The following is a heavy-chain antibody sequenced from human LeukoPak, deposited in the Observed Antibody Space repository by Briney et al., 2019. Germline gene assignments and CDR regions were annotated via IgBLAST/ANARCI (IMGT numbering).Heavy chain of an antibody. D-gene: IGHD4-17*01. J-gene: IGHJ4*02. Sequence: KPSETLSLTXTVSGGSISGSYWSWIRQPPGKGLEWIAYMYNSGSTNYNPSLKSRVTISIDTSKNQFSLKLSSLTAADTAIYYCARGIESYGDYGYWGQGSLVTVPS. CDR1: GGSISGSY. CDR2: MYNSGST. CDR3: ARGIESYGDYGY. V-gene: IGHV4-59*01.